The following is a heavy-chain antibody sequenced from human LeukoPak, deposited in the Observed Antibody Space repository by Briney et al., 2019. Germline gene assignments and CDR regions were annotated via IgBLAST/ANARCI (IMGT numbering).Heavy chain of an antibody. CDR3: ARQSGWADAFDI. CDR1: GGSISSSSYY. J-gene: IGHJ3*02. D-gene: IGHD6-19*01. CDR2: IYYSGTT. V-gene: IGHV4-39*01. Sequence: PSETLSLTCTVSGGSISSSSYYWGWIRQPPGKGLEWIGNIYYSGTTYYNPSLKSRLTISVDTSKTQFSLRLSSVTAADTAVYYCARQSGWADAFDIWGQGTMVTVSS.